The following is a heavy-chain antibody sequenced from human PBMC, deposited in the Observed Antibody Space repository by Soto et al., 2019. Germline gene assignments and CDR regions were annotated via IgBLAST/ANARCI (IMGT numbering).Heavy chain of an antibody. V-gene: IGHV4-31*03. J-gene: IGHJ4*02. D-gene: IGHD5-12*01. Sequence: PSETLSLTCTVSGGSISSGGYYWSWIRQHPGKGLEWIGYIYYSGSTYYNPSLKSRVTISVDTSKNQFSLKLSSVTAADTAVYYCASSGPGGMATIFLDYWGQGTLVTVSS. CDR3: ASSGPGGMATIFLDY. CDR2: IYYSGST. CDR1: GGSISSGGYY.